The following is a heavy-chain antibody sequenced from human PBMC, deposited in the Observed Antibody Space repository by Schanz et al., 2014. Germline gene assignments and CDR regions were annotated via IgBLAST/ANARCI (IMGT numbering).Heavy chain of an antibody. D-gene: IGHD1-1*01. CDR2: VSSDGNND. CDR1: GFTFSTHA. CDR3: AKIERNED. Sequence: VQLLESGGGLVQPGGSLRLSCAASGFTFSTHAMHWVRQAPGKGLEWVALVSSDGNNDYYTDSVKGRFTISRDNSKNTLYLQMNSLRAKDTAVYFCAKIERNEDWGQGTLVTVSS. V-gene: IGHV3-30*18. J-gene: IGHJ4*02.